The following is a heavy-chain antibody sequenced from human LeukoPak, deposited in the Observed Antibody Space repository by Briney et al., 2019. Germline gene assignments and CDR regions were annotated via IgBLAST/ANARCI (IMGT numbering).Heavy chain of an antibody. D-gene: IGHD6-19*01. CDR1: GFIFTSYW. J-gene: IGHJ4*02. V-gene: IGHV3-7*01. Sequence: QPGRSLRLSCAASGFIFTSYWMTWVRRAPGKGLEWVANIKQDGSEKNYVESVKGRFTISRDNAKNSVSLQMNSLRAEDTAVYYCARDRNSGWYYSIDYWGQGTLVTVSS. CDR3: ARDRNSGWYYSIDY. CDR2: IKQDGSEK.